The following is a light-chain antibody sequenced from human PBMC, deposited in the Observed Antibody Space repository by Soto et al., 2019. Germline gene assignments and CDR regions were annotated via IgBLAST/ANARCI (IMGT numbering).Light chain of an antibody. CDR2: GNS. CDR3: QSYDSSLSGVV. V-gene: IGLV1-40*01. J-gene: IGLJ2*01. Sequence: QLVLTQPPSVSGAPGQRVTISCTGSSSNIGAGYDVHWYQQLPGTAPKLLIYGNSNRPSGVPDRFSGSKSGTSASLAITGLQEEDEADYYCQSYDSSLSGVVFGGGTKLTVL. CDR1: SSNIGAGYD.